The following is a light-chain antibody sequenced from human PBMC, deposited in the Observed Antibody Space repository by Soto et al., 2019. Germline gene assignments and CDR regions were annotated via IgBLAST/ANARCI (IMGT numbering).Light chain of an antibody. CDR1: QSVLYSSNDKNY. V-gene: IGKV4-1*01. Sequence: DIVMTQSPDSLAVSLGERATINCKSSQSVLYSSNDKNYLAWYQQKPGQPPQLLIYWASTRQSGVPDRFSGSGSGTDFTLTISSLQAGDVAVYYCQQYYSIPLTYGGGTKVEIK. CDR3: QQYYSIPLT. CDR2: WAS. J-gene: IGKJ4*01.